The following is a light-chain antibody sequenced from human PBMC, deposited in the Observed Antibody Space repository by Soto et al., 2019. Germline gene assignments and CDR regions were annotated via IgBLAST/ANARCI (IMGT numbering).Light chain of an antibody. CDR1: SSDIGYYNY. CDR2: EVN. CDR3: DSFTSSRAYV. J-gene: IGLJ1*01. Sequence: QSALTQPPSASGSPGQSVTISCTGTSSDIGYYNYVSWYQQHPGKAPKLMIYEVNKRPSGVPDRFSGSRSGNTAFLIISGLQAEDEADYYCDSFTSSRAYVFGIGTKLTVL. V-gene: IGLV2-8*01.